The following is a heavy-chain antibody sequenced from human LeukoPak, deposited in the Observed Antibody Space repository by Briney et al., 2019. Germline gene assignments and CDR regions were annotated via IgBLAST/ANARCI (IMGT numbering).Heavy chain of an antibody. D-gene: IGHD6-13*01. Sequence: GGSLRLSCAASGFTYSSYSMNWVRQAPGKGLEWVSSISSSGSYIYYTDSVKGRFTISRDNAENSLYLQMNSLRAEDTAVYYCAKNIAAAPKLFDYWGQGTRVTVSS. CDR3: AKNIAAAPKLFDY. CDR2: ISSSGSYI. V-gene: IGHV3-21*01. J-gene: IGHJ4*02. CDR1: GFTYSSYS.